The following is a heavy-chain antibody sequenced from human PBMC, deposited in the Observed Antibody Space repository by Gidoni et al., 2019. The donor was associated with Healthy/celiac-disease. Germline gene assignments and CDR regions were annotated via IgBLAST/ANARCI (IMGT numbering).Heavy chain of an antibody. CDR2: INPNSGGT. CDR1: GYTFTGYY. V-gene: IGHV1-2*02. CDR3: ARAPSIAARLVRYYYYMDV. J-gene: IGHJ6*03. Sequence: QVQLVQSGAEVKKPGASVKVSCKASGYTFTGYYMHWVRQAPGQGLEWMGWINPNSGGTNYAQKFQGRVTMTRDTSISTAYMELSRLRSDDTAVYYCARAPSIAARLVRYYYYMDVWGKGTTVTVSS. D-gene: IGHD6-6*01.